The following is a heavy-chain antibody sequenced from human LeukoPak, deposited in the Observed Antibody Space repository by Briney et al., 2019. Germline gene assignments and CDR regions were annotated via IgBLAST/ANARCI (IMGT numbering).Heavy chain of an antibody. CDR3: AREEGYGDWQH. J-gene: IGHJ1*01. Sequence: SDTLSLTCTVSGGSISSYYWSWIRQPPGKGLEWIGYIYYSGSTNYNPSLKSRITISVDTSKNQFSLKLSSVTAADTAVYYCAREEGYGDWQHWGQGTLVTVSS. V-gene: IGHV4-59*01. CDR1: GGSISSYY. CDR2: IYYSGST. D-gene: IGHD4-17*01.